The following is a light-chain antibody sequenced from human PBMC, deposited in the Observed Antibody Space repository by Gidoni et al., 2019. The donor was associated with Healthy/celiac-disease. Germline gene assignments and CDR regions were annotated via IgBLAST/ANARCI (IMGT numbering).Light chain of an antibody. CDR2: AAS. CDR1: QGISSY. V-gene: IGKV1-8*01. J-gene: IGKJ2*01. CDR3: QQYYSYPRT. Sequence: AIRITQSPSSLSASTGDRVTITCRASQGISSYLAWYQQKPGKAPKLLIYAASTLQSGVPSRFSGSGSGTEFTITISCLQSEDFATYCCQQYYSYPRTFGQXTKLEIK.